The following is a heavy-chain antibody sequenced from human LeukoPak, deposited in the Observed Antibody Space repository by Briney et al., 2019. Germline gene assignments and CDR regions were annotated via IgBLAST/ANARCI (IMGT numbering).Heavy chain of an antibody. CDR3: AKGYRSSTSCHLDY. V-gene: IGHV3-30*02. D-gene: IGHD2-2*01. Sequence: GGSLRLSCAASGFTFSSYGMHWVRQAPGKGLEWVAFIRYDGSNKYYADSVKGRFTISRDNSKNTLYLQMNSLRAEDTAVYYCAKGYRSSTSCHLDYWGQGTLVTVSS. CDR2: IRYDGSNK. CDR1: GFTFSSYG. J-gene: IGHJ4*02.